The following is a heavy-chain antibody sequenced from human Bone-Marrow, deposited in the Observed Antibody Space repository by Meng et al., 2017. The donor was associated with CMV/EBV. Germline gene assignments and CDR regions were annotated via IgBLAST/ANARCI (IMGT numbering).Heavy chain of an antibody. CDR2: IKQDGSEK. CDR1: GFTFSSYW. J-gene: IGHJ3*02. CDR3: ARVTAPDDAFDI. Sequence: GESLKISCAASGFTFSSYWMSWVRQAPGKGLEWVANIKQDGSEKYYVDSVKGRFTISRDNAKNSRYLQMNSLRAEDTAVYYCARVTAPDDAFDIWGQGTMVTVSS. D-gene: IGHD1-14*01. V-gene: IGHV3-7*01.